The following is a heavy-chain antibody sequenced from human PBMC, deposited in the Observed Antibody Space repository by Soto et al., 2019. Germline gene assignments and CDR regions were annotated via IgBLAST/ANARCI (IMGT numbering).Heavy chain of an antibody. V-gene: IGHV3-48*01. CDR3: AREYCSSISCLYDY. D-gene: IGHD2-2*01. J-gene: IGHJ4*02. CDR1: GFTFSSYS. CDR2: ISTSSSTI. Sequence: EVQLVESGGGLVQPGGSLRLSCAASGFTFSSYSMNWVRQAPGKGLEWVSYISTSSSTIYYADSVKGRFTISRDNAKNSLYLQMNSLRAEDTAVYYCAREYCSSISCLYDYWGQGSLVTVSP.